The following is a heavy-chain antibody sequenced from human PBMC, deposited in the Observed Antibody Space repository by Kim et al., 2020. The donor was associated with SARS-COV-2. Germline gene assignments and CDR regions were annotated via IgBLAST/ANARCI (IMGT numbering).Heavy chain of an antibody. CDR2: IYSGGIT. CDR1: GFTVSSND. Sequence: GGSLRLSCAASGFTVSSNDMSWVRQAPGKGLEWVSVIYSGGITYYADSVKGRFTISRDNSKNTLQLQMNSLRAEDTAVYYCASSSSGYYSRFDYWGQGTLATVSS. CDR3: ASSSSGYYSRFDY. J-gene: IGHJ4*02. V-gene: IGHV3-53*01. D-gene: IGHD3-22*01.